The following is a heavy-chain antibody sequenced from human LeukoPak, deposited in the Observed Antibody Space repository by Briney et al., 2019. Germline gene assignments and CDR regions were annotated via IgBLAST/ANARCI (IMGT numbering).Heavy chain of an antibody. CDR2: IIPIFGTA. D-gene: IGHD5-12*01. Sequence: SVKVSCKASGGTFSSYAISWVRQAPGQGLEWMGGIIPIFGTANYAQKFQGRVTITADESTSTAYMELSSLRSEDTAVYYCAREAGGYDLPVWFDPWGQGTLVAVSS. CDR1: GGTFSSYA. V-gene: IGHV1-69*13. J-gene: IGHJ5*02. CDR3: AREAGGYDLPVWFDP.